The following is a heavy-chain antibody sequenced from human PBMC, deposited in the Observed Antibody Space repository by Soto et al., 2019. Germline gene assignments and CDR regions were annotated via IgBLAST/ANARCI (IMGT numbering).Heavy chain of an antibody. CDR2: INHSGST. CDR3: ARAAVTTLEGDYYYGMDV. D-gene: IGHD4-17*01. Sequence: PSETLSLTCAVYGGSFSGYYWSWIRQPPGKGLEWIGEINHSGSTNYNPSLKSRVTISVDTSKNQFSLKLSSVTAADTAVYYCARAAVTTLEGDYYYGMDVWGQGTTVTVSS. CDR1: GGSFSGYY. V-gene: IGHV4-34*01. J-gene: IGHJ6*02.